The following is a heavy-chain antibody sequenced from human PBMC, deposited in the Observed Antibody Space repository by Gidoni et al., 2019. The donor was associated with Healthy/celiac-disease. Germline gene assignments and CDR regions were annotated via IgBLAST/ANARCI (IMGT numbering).Heavy chain of an antibody. Sequence: QLQLQESGSGLVKPSQTLYITCAVSVGSISSGGYSCSWIRQPPGKGLEWIGYIYHSGSTDYNPALKIRVTISVDRSKNQCSVKLSSVTAADTAVYYCDRGGYDLPILSGGYNWFDPWGQGTLVTVSS. CDR2: IYHSGST. V-gene: IGHV4-30-2*01. CDR3: DRGGYDLPILSGGYNWFDP. D-gene: IGHD5-12*01. CDR1: VGSISSGGYS. J-gene: IGHJ5*02.